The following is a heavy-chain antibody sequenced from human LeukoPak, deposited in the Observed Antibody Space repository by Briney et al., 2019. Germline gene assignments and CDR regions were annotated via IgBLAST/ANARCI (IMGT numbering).Heavy chain of an antibody. CDR3: APTPEAYSSNWNV. D-gene: IGHD1-1*01. Sequence: ASVKVSCKASGYTFTDDYMHWVRQAPGQGREFMGWINPDTGFTNYAQKFQGRVTMTRDTSISTAYMEVNRLTSDDTAVYYCAPTPEAYSSNWNVWGQGTLVTVSS. CDR2: INPDTGFT. CDR1: GYTFTDDY. V-gene: IGHV1-2*02. J-gene: IGHJ4*02.